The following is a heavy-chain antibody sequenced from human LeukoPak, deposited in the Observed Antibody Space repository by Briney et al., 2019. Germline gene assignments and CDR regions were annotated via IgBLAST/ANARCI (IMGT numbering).Heavy chain of an antibody. CDR1: ALTFSSYW. CDR2: ISTDASST. Sequence: GRSLRLSCAAAALTFSSYWMHWVRQAPGKGQVWVSRISTDASSTTYAGSVKGRFTIPRDNAKDTLYLQMNSLRDEDTAVYYCTGHHQAYSRTYWGQGTLVTVSS. D-gene: IGHD6-13*01. J-gene: IGHJ4*02. CDR3: TGHHQAYSRTY. V-gene: IGHV3-74*01.